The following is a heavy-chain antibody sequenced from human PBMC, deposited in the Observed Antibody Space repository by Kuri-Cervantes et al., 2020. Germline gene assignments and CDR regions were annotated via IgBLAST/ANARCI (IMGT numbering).Heavy chain of an antibody. CDR3: AHRRRRSSGWFSFDY. J-gene: IGHJ4*02. Sequence: SGPTLVKPTQTLTLTCTFSGFSLSTSGVGVGWIRQPPGKTLEWLAVIYWDDDKRYSPSLKSRLTITKDTSKNQVVLTMTNMDPVDTATYYCAHRRRRSSGWFSFDYWGQGTLVTVSS. CDR1: GFSLSTSGVG. D-gene: IGHD6-19*01. V-gene: IGHV2-5*02. CDR2: IYWDDDK.